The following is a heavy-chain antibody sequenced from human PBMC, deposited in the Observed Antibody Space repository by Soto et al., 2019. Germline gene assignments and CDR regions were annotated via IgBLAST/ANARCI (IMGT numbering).Heavy chain of an antibody. CDR3: ARGLVVTAKGWFDL. D-gene: IGHD2-21*02. CDR2: ISYDGKRT. CDR1: GFPFTSYS. J-gene: IGHJ5*02. V-gene: IGHV3-30-3*02. Sequence: QVQLVESGGGVVQRGGSLRLSCAASGFPFTSYSMNWVRQSPGKGLEWVAVISYDGKRTYYADSVKGRFTISRDNAKNTMFLQMSGLRPEDTAVYYCARGLVVTAKGWFDLWGQGTQVTVSS.